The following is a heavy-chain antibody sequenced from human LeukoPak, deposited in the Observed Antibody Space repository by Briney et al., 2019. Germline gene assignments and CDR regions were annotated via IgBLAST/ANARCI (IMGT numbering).Heavy chain of an antibody. J-gene: IGHJ4*02. CDR3: ARGPTAMVSYYFDY. CDR2: NYYSGST. CDR1: GGSISSYY. Sequence: SETLSLTCTVSGGSISSYYWSWIRQPPGKGLEWIGYNYYSGSTNYNPSLKSRVTISVDTSKNQFSLKLSSVTAADTAVYYCARGPTAMVSYYFDYWGQGTLVTVSS. V-gene: IGHV4-59*01. D-gene: IGHD5-18*01.